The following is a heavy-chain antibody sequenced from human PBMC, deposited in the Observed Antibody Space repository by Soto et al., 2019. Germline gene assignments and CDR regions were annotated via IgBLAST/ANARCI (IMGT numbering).Heavy chain of an antibody. CDR1: GDSISSGGFY. V-gene: IGHV4-31*03. Sequence: SSETLSLTCTVSGDSISSGGFYWSWIRQHPGRGLEWIGYIYYSGSTYYNPSLKRRVTISIDMSKNQFSLKLTSMTAADTAVYYCARSHDYWSDFWGLGTLVTVSS. CDR3: ARSHDYWSDF. CDR2: IYYSGST. D-gene: IGHD2-8*02. J-gene: IGHJ4*02.